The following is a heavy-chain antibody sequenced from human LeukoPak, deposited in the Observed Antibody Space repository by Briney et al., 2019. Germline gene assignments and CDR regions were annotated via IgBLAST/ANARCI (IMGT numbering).Heavy chain of an antibody. CDR1: GYTFTGYY. Sequence: GASVKLSCKASGYTFTGYYMHWVRQAPGQGLEWMGWINPNSGGTNNAQKFQGRVIMTRDTSIRTAYMERSRLRSVDTAVYYCADLDCSGGSCHFDCWGRGTLVTVSS. V-gene: IGHV1-2*02. CDR3: ADLDCSGGSCHFDC. CDR2: INPNSGGT. D-gene: IGHD2-15*01. J-gene: IGHJ4*02.